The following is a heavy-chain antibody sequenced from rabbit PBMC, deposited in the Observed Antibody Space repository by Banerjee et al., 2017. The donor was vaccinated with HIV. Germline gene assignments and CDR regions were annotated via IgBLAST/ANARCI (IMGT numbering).Heavy chain of an antibody. D-gene: IGHD4-1*01. CDR3: ARDLAGAIGWNFNL. CDR2: INTSSGNT. J-gene: IGHJ4*01. CDR1: GFSFSNKYV. V-gene: IGHV1S45*01. Sequence: QQQLEESGGGLVKPEGSLTLSCTASGFSFSNKYVMCWVRQAPGKGLEWIGCINTSSGNTVYATWAKGRFTISKTSWTTVTLQMTSLTAADTATYFCARDLAGAIGWNFNLWGPGTLVTVS.